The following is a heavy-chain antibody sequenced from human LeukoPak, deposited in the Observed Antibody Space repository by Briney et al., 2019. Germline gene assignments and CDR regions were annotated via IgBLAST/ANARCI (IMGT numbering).Heavy chain of an antibody. CDR3: ARGTRYYDFWSGPWAGYYFDY. CDR1: GGSFSGYY. CDR2: INHSGST. Sequence: PSEALSLTCAVYGGSFSGYYWSWIRQPPGKGLEWIGEINHSGSTNYNPSLKSRVTISVDTSKNQFSLKLSSVTAADTAVYYCARGTRYYDFWSGPWAGYYFDYWGQGTLVTVSP. V-gene: IGHV4-34*01. D-gene: IGHD3-3*01. J-gene: IGHJ4*02.